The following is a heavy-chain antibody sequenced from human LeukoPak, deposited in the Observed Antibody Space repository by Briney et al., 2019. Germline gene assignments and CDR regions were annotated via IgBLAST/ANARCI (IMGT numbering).Heavy chain of an antibody. Sequence: GGSLRLSCAASGFTFSSYSMNWVRQAPGKGLEWVSYISSSSSTIYYADSVKGRFTISRDNAKNSLYLQMNSLRAEDTAVYYCARDPYYYGSGSYLYWGQGTLVTVSS. CDR2: ISSSSSTI. D-gene: IGHD3-10*01. J-gene: IGHJ4*02. CDR1: GFTFSSYS. V-gene: IGHV3-48*01. CDR3: ARDPYYYGSGSYLY.